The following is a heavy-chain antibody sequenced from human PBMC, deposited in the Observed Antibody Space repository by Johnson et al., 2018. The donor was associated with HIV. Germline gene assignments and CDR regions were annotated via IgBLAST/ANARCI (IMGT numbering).Heavy chain of an antibody. CDR3: AKERQLVRAFDI. J-gene: IGHJ3*02. Sequence: QVQLVESGGGVVQPGRSLRLSCAASGFTFSTYGMHWVRQAPGKGLEWVAVMWYDGSNKYYADSVKGRFTISRDNSKNTLYLQMNSLRAVDTAVYYCAKERQLVRAFDIWGQGTMVTVSS. V-gene: IGHV3-33*06. CDR2: MWYDGSNK. CDR1: GFTFSTYG. D-gene: IGHD6-6*01.